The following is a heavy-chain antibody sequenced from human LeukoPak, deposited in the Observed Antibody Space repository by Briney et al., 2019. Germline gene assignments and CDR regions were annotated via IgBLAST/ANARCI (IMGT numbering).Heavy chain of an antibody. V-gene: IGHV4-59*01. D-gene: IGHD1-26*01. CDR2: IYYSGST. CDR1: GGSISSYY. CDR3: ARSSWELLGGDWFDP. J-gene: IGHJ5*02. Sequence: KPSETLSLTCTVSGGSISSYYWSWIRQPPGKGLEWIGYIYYSGSTNYNPSLESRVTISEDTSKNQFSLKLSSVTAADTAVYYCARSSWELLGGDWFDPWGQGTLVTVSS.